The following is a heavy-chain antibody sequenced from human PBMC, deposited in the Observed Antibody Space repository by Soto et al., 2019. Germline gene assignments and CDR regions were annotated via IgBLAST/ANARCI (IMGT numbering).Heavy chain of an antibody. CDR2: ISVYNGNI. CDR1: GYMFNTYG. J-gene: IGHJ4*02. D-gene: IGHD3-10*01. Sequence: QVQLLQSGAEVKKPGASVKVSCKASGYMFNTYGITWVRQAPEQGLERMGWISVYNGNIDYAQKFEGRVTMTTDTSTSTAYMELKSLTSDDTAVYYCARTYGSGDYFLPFEYWGQETPVSVSS. CDR3: ARTYGSGDYFLPFEY. V-gene: IGHV1-18*01.